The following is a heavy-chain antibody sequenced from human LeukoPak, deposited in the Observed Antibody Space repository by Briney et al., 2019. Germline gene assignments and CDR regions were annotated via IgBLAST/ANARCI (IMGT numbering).Heavy chain of an antibody. J-gene: IGHJ4*02. CDR2: IYWDADK. D-gene: IGHD6-6*01. CDR3: AHLHEQLELFDY. V-gene: IGHV2-5*02. CDR1: RFSLSTTGVG. Sequence: SGPTLVNPTQTLTLTCTFSRFSLSTTGVGVGWIRQPPGKALEWLALIYWDADKRYSPSLKSRLTITKDTSKNQVVLTMTNMNPVDTATYYCAHLHEQLELFDYWGQGTLVTVSS.